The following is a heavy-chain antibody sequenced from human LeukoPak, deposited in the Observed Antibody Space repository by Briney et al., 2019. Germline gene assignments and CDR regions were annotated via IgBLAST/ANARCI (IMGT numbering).Heavy chain of an antibody. Sequence: SQTLSLTCTVSGDSISSGGYYWSWIRQHPGKGLEWIGCIYYTGTTYYNTSLQSRVTISVDTSKNQFSLKLSSVTAADTAVYYCARSPDRMYDILTGYLDYWGQGTLVTVSS. J-gene: IGHJ4*02. CDR1: GDSISSGGYY. D-gene: IGHD3-9*01. V-gene: IGHV4-31*03. CDR2: IYYTGTT. CDR3: ARSPDRMYDILTGYLDY.